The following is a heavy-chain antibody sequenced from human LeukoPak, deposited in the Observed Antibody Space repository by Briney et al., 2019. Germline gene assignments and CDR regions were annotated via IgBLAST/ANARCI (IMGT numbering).Heavy chain of an antibody. CDR1: PGVTFSDYW. D-gene: IGHD6-19*01. CDR2: IRQDGREK. V-gene: IGHV3-7*03. CDR3: VGGIGWQPDY. J-gene: IGHJ4*02. Sequence: PGGPLRLSCAASPGVTFSDYWMNWVRQAPGKGLGWVAIIRQDGREKLYLDSVKGRFTISRDNAKSSVYLQINSLRAEDTAVYYCVGGIGWQPDYWGQGTLVTVSS.